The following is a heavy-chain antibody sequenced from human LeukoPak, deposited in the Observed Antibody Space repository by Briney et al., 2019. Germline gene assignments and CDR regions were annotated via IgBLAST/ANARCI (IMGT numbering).Heavy chain of an antibody. CDR3: ARRQRGFWSGYYLGY. CDR2: IKQDGSEK. CDR1: GFTFSSYW. D-gene: IGHD3-3*01. Sequence: GGSLRLSXAASGFTFSSYWMSWVCQAPGKGMEWVASIKQDGSEKYYVDSVKGRFTISRGNAKNSLYLQMNSLRAEDTAVYYCARRQRGFWSGYYLGYWGQGTLVTVSS. J-gene: IGHJ4*02. V-gene: IGHV3-7*01.